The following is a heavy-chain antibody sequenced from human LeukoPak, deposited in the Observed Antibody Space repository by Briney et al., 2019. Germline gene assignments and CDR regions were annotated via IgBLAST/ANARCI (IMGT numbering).Heavy chain of an antibody. V-gene: IGHV1-24*01. CDR2: FDPEDGET. J-gene: IGHJ4*02. CDR1: GYTLTELS. Sequence: GASVTVSCKVSGYTLTELSMHWVRQAPGKGLEWMGGFDPEDGETIYAQKFQGRVTMTEDTSTDTAYMELSSLRSEDTAVYYCALLRFLEWAYDYWGQGTLVTVSS. D-gene: IGHD3-3*01. CDR3: ALLRFLEWAYDY.